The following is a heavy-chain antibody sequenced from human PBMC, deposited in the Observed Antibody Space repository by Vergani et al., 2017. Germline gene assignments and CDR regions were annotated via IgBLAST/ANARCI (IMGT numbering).Heavy chain of an antibody. CDR1: GGSFSGYY. V-gene: IGHV4-34*11. D-gene: IGHD5-18*01. Sequence: QVQLQQWGAGLLKPSETLSLTCAVYGGSFSGYYWSWIRQPPGKGLEWIGYIYYSGSTNYNPSLKSRVTISVDTSKNQFSLKLSSVTAADTAVYYCARLVDTAMVTYWFDPWGQGTLVTVSS. J-gene: IGHJ5*02. CDR3: ARLVDTAMVTYWFDP. CDR2: IYYSGST.